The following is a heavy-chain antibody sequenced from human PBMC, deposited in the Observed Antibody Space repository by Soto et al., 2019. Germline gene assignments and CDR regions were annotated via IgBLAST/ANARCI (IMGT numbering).Heavy chain of an antibody. V-gene: IGHV3-66*01. Sequence: GGSLRLSCAASGFTVNSNYMSWVRQAPGKGLEWVSLINSGGITYYADSVKGRFTISKDNSKNTLYLQMNSLRAEDTAMYYCAIYSYEQAGFFLFASCGQGTLVTGSS. D-gene: IGHD3-3*01. J-gene: IGHJ5*01. CDR3: AIYSYEQAGFFLFAS. CDR1: GFTVNSNY. CDR2: INSGGIT.